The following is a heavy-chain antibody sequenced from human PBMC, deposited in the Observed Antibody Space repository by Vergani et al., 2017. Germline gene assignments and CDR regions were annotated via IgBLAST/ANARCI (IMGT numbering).Heavy chain of an antibody. D-gene: IGHD6-19*01. CDR2: IIPIFGTA. Sequence: QVQLVQSGAEVKKPGSSVKVSCKASGGTFSSYAISWVRQAPGQGLEWMGRIIPIFGTANYAQKFQGRVTITADKSTSTAYMELSSLRSEDTAVYYCAREEAVAGYYYYYXMDVWGKGTTVTVSS. CDR1: GGTFSSYA. CDR3: AREEAVAGYYYYYXMDV. J-gene: IGHJ6*03. V-gene: IGHV1-69*14.